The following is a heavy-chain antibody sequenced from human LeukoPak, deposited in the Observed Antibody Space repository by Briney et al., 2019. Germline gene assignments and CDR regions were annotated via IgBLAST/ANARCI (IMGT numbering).Heavy chain of an antibody. Sequence: SETLSLTCTVSAGSISSYYWSWIRQPPGKGLEWIGYIYYSGSTNYNPSLKSRVTISVDTSKNQFSLKLSSVTAADTAVYYCASFLCGGDCYVDYWGQGTLVTVSS. CDR2: IYYSGST. CDR1: AGSISSYY. D-gene: IGHD2-21*02. J-gene: IGHJ4*02. CDR3: ASFLCGGDCYVDY. V-gene: IGHV4-59*01.